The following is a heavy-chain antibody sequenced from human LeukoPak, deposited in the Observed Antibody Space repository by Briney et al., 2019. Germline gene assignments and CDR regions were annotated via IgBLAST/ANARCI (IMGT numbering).Heavy chain of an antibody. CDR1: GFTFSSYS. J-gene: IGHJ4*02. CDR3: ARDGWELLPDY. V-gene: IGHV3-21*01. CDR2: ISSSSSYI. D-gene: IGHD1-26*01. Sequence: GGSLRLSCAASGFTFSSYSMNWVRQGPGKGLEWVSSISSSSSYIYYADSVKGRFTISRDNAKNSLYLQMNSLRAEDTAVYYCARDGWELLPDYWGQGTLVTVCS.